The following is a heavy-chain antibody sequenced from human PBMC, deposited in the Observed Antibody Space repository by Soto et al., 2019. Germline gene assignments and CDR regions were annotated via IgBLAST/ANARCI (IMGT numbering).Heavy chain of an antibody. Sequence: QAQLVQSGGEVKKPGASVRVSCKASGYTFTKYGITWVRQAPGQGLEWRGWIGVYNGKTNYARKLQGRVIMTADTSASTAYMQLRSLRSDHAAVYYCSRARHCTSPSCYNHYYYGMDIWGQGTTVSVSS. CDR3: SRARHCTSPSCYNHYYYGMDI. J-gene: IGHJ6*02. V-gene: IGHV1-18*04. D-gene: IGHD2-2*02. CDR2: IGVYNGKT. CDR1: GYTFTKYG.